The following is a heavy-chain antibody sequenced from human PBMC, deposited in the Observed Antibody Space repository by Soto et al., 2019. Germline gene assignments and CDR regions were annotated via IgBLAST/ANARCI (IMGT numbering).Heavy chain of an antibody. Sequence: SETLSLTCTVYGGSFIGYYWSWIRQPPGKGLEWIGEINHSGSTNYNPSLKSRVTISVDTSKNQFSLKLSSVTAADTAVYYCARYYDILTGYYFGDYYYGMDVWGQGTTVTVS. D-gene: IGHD3-9*01. J-gene: IGHJ6*02. CDR3: ARYYDILTGYYFGDYYYGMDV. CDR2: INHSGST. V-gene: IGHV4-34*01. CDR1: GGSFIGYY.